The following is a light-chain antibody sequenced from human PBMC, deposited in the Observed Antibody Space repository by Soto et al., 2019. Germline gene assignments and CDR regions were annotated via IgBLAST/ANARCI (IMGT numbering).Light chain of an antibody. CDR1: QSVRSN. J-gene: IGKJ1*01. CDR3: QQYNNWPRT. Sequence: EIVLTQSPGTLSLSPGERATLSCRASQSVRSNFLAWYQQKPGRAPRLLLHGASSRATGIPDRFSGSGSGTEFTLTISSLQSEDFAVYYCQQYNNWPRTFGQGTKVDIK. V-gene: IGKV3D-15*01. CDR2: GAS.